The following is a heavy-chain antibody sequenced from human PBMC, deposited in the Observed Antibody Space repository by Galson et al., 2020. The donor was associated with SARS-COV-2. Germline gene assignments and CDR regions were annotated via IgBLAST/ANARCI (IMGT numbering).Heavy chain of an antibody. J-gene: IGHJ4*02. CDR1: GFTFDDYA. CDR2: ISWNSGSI. D-gene: IGHD3-22*01. V-gene: IGHV3-9*01. CDR3: AKIGPLSRYYYDSSDGADY. Sequence: GGSLRLSCAASGFTFDDYAMHWVRQAPGKGLEWVSGISWNSGSIGYADSVKGRFTISRDNAKNSLYLQMNSLRAEDTALYYCAKIGPLSRYYYDSSDGADYWGQGTLVTVSS.